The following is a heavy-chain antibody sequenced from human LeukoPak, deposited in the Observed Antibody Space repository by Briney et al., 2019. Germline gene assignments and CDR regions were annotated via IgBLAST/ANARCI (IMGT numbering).Heavy chain of an antibody. CDR3: TRRALLTVVDY. CDR1: GYTFTTYG. CDR2: VSPYNGNT. J-gene: IGHJ4*02. Sequence: GASLKVSCKASGYTFTTYGISWVRHAPGQGLEWMGWVSPYNGNTNYAQNLQDRVTMTTDTSTNTAYMELRSLRSDDTAVYYCTRRALLTVVDYWGQGTLVTVSS. D-gene: IGHD3-9*01. V-gene: IGHV1-18*01.